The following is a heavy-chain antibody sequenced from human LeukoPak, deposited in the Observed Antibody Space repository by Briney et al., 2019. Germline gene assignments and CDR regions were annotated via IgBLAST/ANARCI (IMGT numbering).Heavy chain of an antibody. Sequence: SETLSLTCTVSGGSISSGGYYWSWIRQHPGKGLEWIGYIYYSGSTYYNPSLKSRVTISVDTSKNQFSLKLSSVTAADTAVYYCARQPQLWLQYYFDYWGQGTLVTVSS. J-gene: IGHJ4*02. D-gene: IGHD5-18*01. V-gene: IGHV4-31*03. CDR2: IYYSGST. CDR1: GGSISSGGYY. CDR3: ARQPQLWLQYYFDY.